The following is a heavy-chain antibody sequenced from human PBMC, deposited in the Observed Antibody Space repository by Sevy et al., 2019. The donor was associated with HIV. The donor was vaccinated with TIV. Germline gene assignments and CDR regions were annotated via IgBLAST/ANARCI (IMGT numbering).Heavy chain of an antibody. CDR3: ATTKDYYDSSGDPFDY. J-gene: IGHJ4*02. CDR1: GKTLSDLS. V-gene: IGHV1-24*01. D-gene: IGHD3-22*01. Sequence: ASVKVSCKVSGKTLSDLSMHWVRQAPGKWLEWMGSFDPEDGETLYAQNFRARVTMTEDTSTDTAYMELSSLRSEDTAVYYCATTKDYYDSSGDPFDYWGQGSLVTVSS. CDR2: FDPEDGET.